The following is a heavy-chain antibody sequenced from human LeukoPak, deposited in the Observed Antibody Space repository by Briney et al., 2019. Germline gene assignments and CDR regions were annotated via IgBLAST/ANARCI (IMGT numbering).Heavy chain of an antibody. CDR3: ARDGDGYNYSFDY. CDR1: GFTFSSYW. J-gene: IGHJ4*02. CDR2: IKQDGSEK. D-gene: IGHD5-24*01. V-gene: IGHV3-7*01. Sequence: PGGSLRLSCAASGFTFSSYWMSWVRQAPGKGLEWVANIKQDGSEKYYVDSVKGRFTISRDNAKNSLYLQMNSLRAEDTAVYYCARDGDGYNYSFDYWGQGTLVTVSS.